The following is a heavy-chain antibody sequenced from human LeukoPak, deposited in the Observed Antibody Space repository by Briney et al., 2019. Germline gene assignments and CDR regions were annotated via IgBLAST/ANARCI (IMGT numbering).Heavy chain of an antibody. CDR1: GFTFRDYA. V-gene: IGHV3-23*01. Sequence: PGGSLRLSCAASGFTFRDYAMSWVRQAPGKGLEWVSVIGGSGGSAYYADSVKGRFTISRDNAKNSLYLQMNSLRAEDTAVYYCARDPLGTNYFDYWGQGTLVTVSS. CDR3: ARDPLGTNYFDY. J-gene: IGHJ4*02. D-gene: IGHD7-27*01. CDR2: IGGSGGSA.